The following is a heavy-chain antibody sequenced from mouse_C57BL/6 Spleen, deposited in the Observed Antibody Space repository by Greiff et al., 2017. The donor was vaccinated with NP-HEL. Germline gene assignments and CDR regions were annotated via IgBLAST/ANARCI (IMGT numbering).Heavy chain of an antibody. Sequence: EVKLMESGGGLVKPGGSLKLSCAASGFTFSDYGMHWVRQAPEKGLEWVAYISSGSSTIYYADTVKGRFTISRDNAKNTLFLQMTSLRSEDTAMYYCARPVMVTRAMDYWGQGTSVTVSS. CDR1: GFTFSDYG. J-gene: IGHJ4*01. V-gene: IGHV5-17*01. CDR3: ARPVMVTRAMDY. CDR2: ISSGSSTI. D-gene: IGHD2-2*01.